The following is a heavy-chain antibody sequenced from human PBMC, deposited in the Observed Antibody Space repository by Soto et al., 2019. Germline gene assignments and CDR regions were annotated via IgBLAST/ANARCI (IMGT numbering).Heavy chain of an antibody. Sequence: PGESLKISCKGSGYSFTSYWIGWVRQMPGKGLEWMGIIYPGDSDTRYSPSFQGQVTISADKSISTAYLQWSSLKASDTAMYYCARSLTYYYDSSGYYYEPRNRFDYWGQGTLVTVSS. D-gene: IGHD3-22*01. CDR2: IYPGDSDT. CDR1: GYSFTSYW. CDR3: ARSLTYYYDSSGYYYEPRNRFDY. J-gene: IGHJ4*02. V-gene: IGHV5-51*01.